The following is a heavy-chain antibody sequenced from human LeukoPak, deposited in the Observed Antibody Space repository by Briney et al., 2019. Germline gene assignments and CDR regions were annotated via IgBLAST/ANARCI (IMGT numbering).Heavy chain of an antibody. CDR1: GGSFSGYY. CDR3: ARGHEGVVVAATNWFDP. V-gene: IGHV4-34*01. CDR2: INHSGST. Sequence: SETLSVTCAVYGGSFSGYYWSWIRQAPGKGLEWIGEINHSGSTNYNPSLKSRVTTSVDTSKNEFSLKLSSVTAADTAVYYCARGHEGVVVAATNWFDPWGQGTLVTVSS. J-gene: IGHJ5*02. D-gene: IGHD2-15*01.